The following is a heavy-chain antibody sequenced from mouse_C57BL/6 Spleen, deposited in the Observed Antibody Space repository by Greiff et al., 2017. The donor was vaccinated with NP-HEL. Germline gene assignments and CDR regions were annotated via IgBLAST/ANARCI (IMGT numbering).Heavy chain of an antibody. CDR3: ARAGTLFAY. J-gene: IGHJ3*01. Sequence: EVQVVESGPGLVKPSQSLSLTCSVTGYSITSGYYWNWIRQFPGNKLEWMGYISYDGSNNYNPSLKNRISITRDTSKNQFFLKLNSVTTEDTATYYCARAGTLFAYWGQGTLVTVSA. D-gene: IGHD3-3*01. CDR1: GYSITSGYY. V-gene: IGHV3-6*01. CDR2: ISYDGSN.